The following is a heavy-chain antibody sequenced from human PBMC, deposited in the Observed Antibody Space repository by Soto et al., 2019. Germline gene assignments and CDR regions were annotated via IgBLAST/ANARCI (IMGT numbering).Heavy chain of an antibody. V-gene: IGHV1-24*01. Sequence: QVQLVQSGTEVKTPGASVKVSCKVSGHTLSELFVHWVRQAPGKGLEWLGGFDPEEGNTVYAHNFQGRVTMTDDSSTDTAYLELSSLRSADTAVYYCAAGFPQWELLQYWGQGTLLTVSS. CDR1: GHTLSELF. CDR3: AAGFPQWELLQY. CDR2: FDPEEGNT. J-gene: IGHJ4*02. D-gene: IGHD1-26*01.